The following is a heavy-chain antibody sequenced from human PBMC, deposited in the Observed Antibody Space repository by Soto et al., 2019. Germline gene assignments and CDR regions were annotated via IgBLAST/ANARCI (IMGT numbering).Heavy chain of an antibody. J-gene: IGHJ4*02. D-gene: IGHD3-22*01. Sequence: SETLSLTCAVSGGSISSSNWWSWVRQPSGKGLEWIGEIYHGGSTNYNPSLKSRVTISVDKSKNQFSLKLSSVTAADTAVYYCARSRGYYDSSGYSYSWGQGALVTVSS. CDR1: GGSISSSNW. V-gene: IGHV4-4*02. CDR3: ARSRGYYDSSGYSYS. CDR2: IYHGGST.